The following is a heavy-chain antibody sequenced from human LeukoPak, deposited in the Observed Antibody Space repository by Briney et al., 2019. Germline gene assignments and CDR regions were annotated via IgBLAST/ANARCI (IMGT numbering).Heavy chain of an antibody. D-gene: IGHD5-12*01. CDR1: GGSISSGCYY. CDR2: IFYSGST. Sequence: SQTLSLTCTVSGGSISSGCYYWSWIRQHPGKGLEWIGYIFYSGSTYYNPSLKGRGTISVDTSKNQFSLKLSSVTAADTAVYYCARGYSGYDYPFAYFDYWGQGTLVTVSS. J-gene: IGHJ4*02. V-gene: IGHV4-31*03. CDR3: ARGYSGYDYPFAYFDY.